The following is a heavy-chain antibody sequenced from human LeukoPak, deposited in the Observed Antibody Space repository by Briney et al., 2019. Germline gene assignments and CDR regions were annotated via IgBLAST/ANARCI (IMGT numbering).Heavy chain of an antibody. CDR3: AREDAGPAAGTTTHYYYYMDV. D-gene: IGHD6-13*01. CDR2: IKQDGSEK. J-gene: IGHJ6*03. Sequence: PGGSLRLSCAASGFTFSSYWMSWVRQAPGKGLEWVANIKQDGSEKYYVDSVKGRFTISRDNAKNSLYLQMNSLRAEDTAVYYCAREDAGPAAGTTTHYYYYMDVWGKGTTVTVSS. CDR1: GFTFSSYW. V-gene: IGHV3-7*01.